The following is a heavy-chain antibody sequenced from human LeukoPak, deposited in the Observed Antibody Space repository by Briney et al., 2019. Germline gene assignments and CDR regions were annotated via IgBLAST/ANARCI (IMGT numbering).Heavy chain of an antibody. Sequence: DRSLRLSCAASGFTFDDYAMHWVRQAPGKGLEWVSGISWNSGSIGYADSVKGRFTISRDNAKNSLYLQMNSLRAEDTALYYCAKVSSGWYWLDAFDIWGQGTMVTVSS. D-gene: IGHD6-19*01. J-gene: IGHJ3*02. CDR1: GFTFDDYA. V-gene: IGHV3-9*01. CDR3: AKVSSGWYWLDAFDI. CDR2: ISWNSGSI.